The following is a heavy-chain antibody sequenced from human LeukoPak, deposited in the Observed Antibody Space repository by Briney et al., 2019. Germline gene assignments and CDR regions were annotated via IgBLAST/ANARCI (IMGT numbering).Heavy chain of an antibody. D-gene: IGHD4-17*01. CDR1: GFTFSSYS. CDR2: ISSSSSTI. Sequence: GGSLRLSCAASGFTFSSYSMNWVRQAPGKGLEWVSYISSSSSTIYYADSVKGRFTISRDNAKNSLYQQMNSLRAEDTAVYYCARGRLDYDYGAQAHYWGQGTLVTVSS. J-gene: IGHJ4*02. V-gene: IGHV3-48*04. CDR3: ARGRLDYDYGAQAHY.